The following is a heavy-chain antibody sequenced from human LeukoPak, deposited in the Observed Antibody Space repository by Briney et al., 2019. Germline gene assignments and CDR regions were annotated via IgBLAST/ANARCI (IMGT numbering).Heavy chain of an antibody. J-gene: IGHJ3*02. V-gene: IGHV4-59*01. CDR3: ARDQFDAFDI. CDR2: IYYSGST. CDR1: GGSISSYY. Sequence: PPETLSLTCTVSGGSISSYYWSWIRQPPGKGLEWIGYIYYSGSTNYTPSLKSRVTISVDTSKNQFSLKLSSVTAADTAVYYCARDQFDAFDIWGQGTMVTVSS.